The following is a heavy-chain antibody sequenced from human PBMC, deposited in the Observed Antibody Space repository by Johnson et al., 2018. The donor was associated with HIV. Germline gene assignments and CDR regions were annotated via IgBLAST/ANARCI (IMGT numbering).Heavy chain of an antibody. Sequence: QLVESGGGLVQPGRSLRLSCAASGFTFDDYAMHWVRQAPGKVLEWVSGISWNSGSIGYADSVKGRFTISRDNAKNSLYLQMNSLRAEDTALYYCAKDRKGSSSWLRSGVAFDIWDQGTMVTVSS. CDR2: ISWNSGSI. J-gene: IGHJ3*02. CDR1: GFTFDDYA. D-gene: IGHD6-13*01. CDR3: AKDRKGSSSWLRSGVAFDI. V-gene: IGHV3-9*01.